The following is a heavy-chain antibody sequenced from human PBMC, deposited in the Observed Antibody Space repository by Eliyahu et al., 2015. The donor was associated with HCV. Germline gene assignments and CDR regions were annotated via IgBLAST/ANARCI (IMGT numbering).Heavy chain of an antibody. CDR3: ARDLGSGWKHPYYGLDV. CDR2: IYHSGYT. Sequence: QVQLQESGPGLVKPSQTLSLTCSVSGGSITSGSYYWSWIRQHPGRGMGWIGYIYHSGYTYYNPSLKSRVAISLDTSKNQFSLKMSSVTAADTAVYYCARDLGSGWKHPYYGLDVWGNGTTVTVSP. CDR1: GGSITSGSYY. V-gene: IGHV4-31*03. J-gene: IGHJ6*04. D-gene: IGHD6-19*01.